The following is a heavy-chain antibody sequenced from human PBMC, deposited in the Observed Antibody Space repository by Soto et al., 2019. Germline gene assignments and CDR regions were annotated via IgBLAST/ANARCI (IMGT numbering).Heavy chain of an antibody. D-gene: IGHD2-21*02. J-gene: IGHJ4*02. Sequence: PGGSLRLSCAASGFTFSSYSMNWVRQAPGKGLEWVSYISSSSSTMYYADSVKGRFTISRDNAKNSLYLQMNSLRDEDTAVYYCARGPGPTGYCGGDCYYFDYWGQGTLVTVSS. CDR1: GFTFSSYS. V-gene: IGHV3-48*02. CDR3: ARGPGPTGYCGGDCYYFDY. CDR2: ISSSSSTM.